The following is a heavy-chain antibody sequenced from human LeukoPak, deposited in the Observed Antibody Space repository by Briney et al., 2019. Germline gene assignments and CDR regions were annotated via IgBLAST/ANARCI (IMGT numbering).Heavy chain of an antibody. Sequence: SVKVSCKASGYTFTGYYMHWVRQAPGQGLEWMGRIIVFFGTAKYAQKFQGRVTITADTSTNTAYMELSHLRFEDTAVYFCARDRSPTTAGTLDSWGQGTLVTVSS. CDR1: GYTFTGYY. CDR3: ARDRSPTTAGTLDS. V-gene: IGHV1-69*06. D-gene: IGHD5-12*01. J-gene: IGHJ4*02. CDR2: IIVFFGTA.